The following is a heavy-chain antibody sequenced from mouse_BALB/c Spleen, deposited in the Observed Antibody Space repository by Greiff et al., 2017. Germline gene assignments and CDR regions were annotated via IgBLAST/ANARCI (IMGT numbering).Heavy chain of an antibody. CDR2: ISNKANGYTT. CDR3: ARDKGLRYYFDD. Sequence: EVTPVASGGGLVQPGGSLRLSCATSGFTFPDYYMSWVRQPPGKALEWLGFISNKANGYTTEYSASVKGRFTISRDNSQSILYLQMNTLRAEDSATYYCARDKGLRYYFDDWGQGTTRTDSS. V-gene: IGHV7-3*02. J-gene: IGHJ2*01. CDR1: GFTFPDYY. D-gene: IGHD2-2*01.